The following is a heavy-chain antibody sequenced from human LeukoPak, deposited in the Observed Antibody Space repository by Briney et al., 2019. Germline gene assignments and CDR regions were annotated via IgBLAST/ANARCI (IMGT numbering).Heavy chain of an antibody. CDR1: GFTVFNNY. CDR2: IYSGGST. D-gene: IGHD3-16*01. J-gene: IGHJ6*02. CDR3: AKEEGGYGKDV. V-gene: IGHV3-66*01. Sequence: GGSLRLSCAGSGFTVFNNYMSWVRQAPGKGLEWVSVIYSGGSTYYAGSVKGRFTISRDNSKNTVFLQMNSLRAEDTAMYYCAKEEGGYGKDVWGQGTTVTVSS.